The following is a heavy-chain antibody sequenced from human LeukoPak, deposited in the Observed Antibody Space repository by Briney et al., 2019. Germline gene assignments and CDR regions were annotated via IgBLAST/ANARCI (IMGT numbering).Heavy chain of an antibody. Sequence: GASVKVSCKASGGTFSSFAFNWVRQAPGQGLEWMGGIIPLLGKTNYAQNFQGRVTITTDESTSTAYMELSSLRSEDTAVYFCARGGIFPHLDYFQYWGQGTLVTVSS. CDR2: IIPLLGKT. CDR1: GGTFSSFA. D-gene: IGHD3-3*01. V-gene: IGHV1-69*05. J-gene: IGHJ4*02. CDR3: ARGGIFPHLDYFQY.